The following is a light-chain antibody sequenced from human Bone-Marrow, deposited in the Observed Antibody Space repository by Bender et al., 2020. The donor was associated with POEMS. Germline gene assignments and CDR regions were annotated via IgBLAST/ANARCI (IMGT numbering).Light chain of an antibody. J-gene: IGLJ1*01. CDR3: CSYAGTSSYI. V-gene: IGLV2-23*01. CDR1: RSDVGTYNV. Sequence: QSALTQPASVSGSPGQSITMSCTGTRSDVGTYNVVSWYQQHPGKAPKLIIYEGSKRPSGVSNRFSGSKSGNTASLTISGLQAEDEADYYCCSYAGTSSYIFGTGTKVTVL. CDR2: EGS.